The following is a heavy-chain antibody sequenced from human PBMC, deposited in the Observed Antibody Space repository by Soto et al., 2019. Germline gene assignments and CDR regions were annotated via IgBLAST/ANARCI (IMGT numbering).Heavy chain of an antibody. Sequence: QVQLVQSGAEVKKPGASVRVSCETSGFSFTSYSFRWVRQAPGQGLERMGWISPHSGSQKYAQKFQGRVTITIVSSTSTAYMELRSLRSDDTAVYYCARRDSDSFYAFDSWGQGTLVTVSS. D-gene: IGHD2-15*01. CDR1: GFSFTSYS. CDR3: ARRDSDSFYAFDS. J-gene: IGHJ4*02. CDR2: ISPHSGSQ. V-gene: IGHV1-18*01.